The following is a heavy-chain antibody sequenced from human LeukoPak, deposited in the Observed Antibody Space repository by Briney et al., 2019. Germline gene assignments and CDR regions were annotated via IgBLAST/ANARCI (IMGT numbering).Heavy chain of an antibody. J-gene: IGHJ5*02. CDR2: IYYSGST. CDR3: ARGTYNWNVDTFDP. D-gene: IGHD1-20*01. CDR1: GGSISSYY. Sequence: SETLSLTCTVSGGSISSYYWSWIRQPPGKGLEWIGYIYYSGSTSYNPSLKSRVTISVDTSKNQFSLKLNSVTAADTAVYYCARGTYNWNVDTFDPWGQGTLVTVSS. V-gene: IGHV4-59*12.